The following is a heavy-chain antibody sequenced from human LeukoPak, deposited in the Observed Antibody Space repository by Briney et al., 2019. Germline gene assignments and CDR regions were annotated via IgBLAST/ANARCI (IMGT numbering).Heavy chain of an antibody. D-gene: IGHD4-17*01. Sequence: PSETLSLTCTVSGGSISSYYWTWIRQPPGKGLEWLGYIYYSGSTNYNPSLKSRVTISVDTSKNQFSLKLSSVTAADTAVYYCAREDHGDYGNHFDYWGQGTLVTVSS. CDR3: AREDHGDYGNHFDY. V-gene: IGHV4-59*12. CDR2: IYYSGST. J-gene: IGHJ4*02. CDR1: GGSISSYY.